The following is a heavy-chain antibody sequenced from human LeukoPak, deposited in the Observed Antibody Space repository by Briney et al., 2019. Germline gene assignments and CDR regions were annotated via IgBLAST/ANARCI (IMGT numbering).Heavy chain of an antibody. D-gene: IGHD1-20*01. V-gene: IGHV4-38-2*01. Sequence: SETLSLTCAVSGYSISSGYHWGCSRQPPGKGLEWIGSIYHSGSTSYNPSLKSRVTISVDTSKNQFSLKLSSVTAADTAVYYCASGYDWNHILAHWGQGPLVTVSS. CDR3: ASGYDWNHILAH. CDR1: GYSISSGYH. J-gene: IGHJ4*02. CDR2: IYHSGST.